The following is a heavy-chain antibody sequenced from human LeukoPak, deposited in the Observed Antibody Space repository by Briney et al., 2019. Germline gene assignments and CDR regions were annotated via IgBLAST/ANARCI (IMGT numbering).Heavy chain of an antibody. CDR1: GGSISTSSYY. CDR2: IYYRGST. Sequence: SETLSLTCTVPGGSISTSSYYWGWIRQPPGKGLECIGNIYYRGSTYYNPSLKSRVTISVDTSKNQFSLKLSSVTAADTAVYYCARGSWQLAEEVYWGQGTLVTVSS. CDR3: ARGSWQLAEEVY. D-gene: IGHD6-6*01. J-gene: IGHJ4*02. V-gene: IGHV4-39*07.